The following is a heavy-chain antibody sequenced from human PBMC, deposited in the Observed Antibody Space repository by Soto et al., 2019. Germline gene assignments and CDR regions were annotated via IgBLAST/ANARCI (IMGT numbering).Heavy chain of an antibody. V-gene: IGHV1-2*02. CDR1: GYTFTGYY. J-gene: IGHJ4*02. CDR3: ARSPLRMLQNSAFDY. CDR2: INPNSGGT. D-gene: IGHD2-8*01. Sequence: ASVKVSCKASGYTFTGYYMHWVRQAPGQGLEWMGWINPNSGGTNYAQKFQGRVTMTRDTSISTAYMELSRLRSDDTAVYYCARSPLRMLQNSAFDYWRQGTLVPVSP.